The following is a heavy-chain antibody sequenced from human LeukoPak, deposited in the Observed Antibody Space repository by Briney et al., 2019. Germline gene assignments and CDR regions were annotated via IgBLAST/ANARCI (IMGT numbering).Heavy chain of an antibody. J-gene: IGHJ4*02. CDR1: GFTFSRYA. Sequence: GGSLRLSCVGSGFTFSRYAMHWVRLAPGKGLEWVALISHDGSNKYFADSVKGRFTISRDNSKNTLYLQMKSLRGDDTAVYYCAKDEAAVLRFFDWKSPIDFWGQGTLVTVSS. CDR3: AKDEAAVLRFFDWKSPIDF. D-gene: IGHD3-9*01. CDR2: ISHDGSNK. V-gene: IGHV3-30*18.